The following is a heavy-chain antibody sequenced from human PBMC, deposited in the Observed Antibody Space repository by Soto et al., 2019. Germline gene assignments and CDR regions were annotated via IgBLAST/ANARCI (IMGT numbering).Heavy chain of an antibody. CDR1: GYTFTSYG. V-gene: IGHV1-18*01. CDR3: ARHTSSWPFDY. Sequence: QVQLVQSGAEVKKPGASVKVSCKASGYTFTSYGISWVRQAPGQGPEWMGWISTNNGNTNYAQKIRGRXTXTXXTSTSTAYMDLRSLRSDDTAVYYCARHTSSWPFDYWGQGTLVTVSS. CDR2: ISTNNGNT. J-gene: IGHJ4*02. D-gene: IGHD6-13*01.